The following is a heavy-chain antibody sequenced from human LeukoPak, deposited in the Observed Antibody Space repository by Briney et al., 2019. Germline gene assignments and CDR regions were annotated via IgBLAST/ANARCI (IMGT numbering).Heavy chain of an antibody. CDR3: ARAPFYFDSSGWD. Sequence: ASVKVSCKASGYTFTSYDINWVRQATGQGLEWMGWMSPNSGNTGYAQKFQGRVTMTRNTSTNTAYMELSSLKSEDTAVYYCARAPFYFDSSGWDWGQGTLVTVSS. V-gene: IGHV1-8*01. CDR2: MSPNSGNT. J-gene: IGHJ1*01. CDR1: GYTFTSYD. D-gene: IGHD3-22*01.